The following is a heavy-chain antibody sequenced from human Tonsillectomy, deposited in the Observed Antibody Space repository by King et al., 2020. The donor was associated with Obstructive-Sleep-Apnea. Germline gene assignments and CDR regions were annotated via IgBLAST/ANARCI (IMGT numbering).Heavy chain of an antibody. J-gene: IGHJ6*02. D-gene: IGHD1-26*01. CDR1: GDSISSYY. V-gene: IGHV4-59*08. CDR3: ARNTEHYYYYGMDV. CDR2: IYYSGGT. Sequence: VQLQESGPGLVKPSETLSLTCTVSGDSISSYYWSWIRQPPGKGLEWIGYIYYSGGTKYNPSLKSRVTISVDTSKNQFSLKLSSVTAADTAVYYCARNTEHYYYYGMDVWGQGTTVTVSS.